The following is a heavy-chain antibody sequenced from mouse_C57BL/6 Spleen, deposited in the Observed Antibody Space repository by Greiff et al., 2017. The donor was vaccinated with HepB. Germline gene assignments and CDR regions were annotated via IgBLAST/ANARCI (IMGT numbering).Heavy chain of an antibody. CDR2: IDPENGDT. J-gene: IGHJ4*01. V-gene: IGHV14-4*01. Sequence: EVQLQQSGAELVRPGASVKLSCTASGFNIKDDYMHWVKQRPEQGLEWIGWIDPENGDTEYASKFQGKATITADTSSNTAYLQLSSLTSEDTAVYYYTTDYGLYAMDYWGQGTSVTVSS. CDR3: TTDYGLYAMDY. CDR1: GFNIKDDY. D-gene: IGHD1-1*01.